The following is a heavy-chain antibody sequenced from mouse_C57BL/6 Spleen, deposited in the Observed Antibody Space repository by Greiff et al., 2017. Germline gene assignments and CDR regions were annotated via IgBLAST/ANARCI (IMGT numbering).Heavy chain of an antibody. CDR2: ISSGGSYT. J-gene: IGHJ1*03. Sequence: DVHLVESGGDLVKPGGSLKLSCAASGFTFSSYGMSWVRQTPDKRLEWVATISSGGSYTYYPDSVKGRFTISRDNAKNTLYLQMSSLKSEDTAMYYCARRPLGYFDVWGTGTTVTVSS. CDR1: GFTFSSYG. CDR3: ARRPLGYFDV. V-gene: IGHV5-6*02.